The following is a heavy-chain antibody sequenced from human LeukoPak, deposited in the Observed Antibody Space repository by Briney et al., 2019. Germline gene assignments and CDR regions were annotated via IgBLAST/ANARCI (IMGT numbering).Heavy chain of an antibody. CDR3: ARVELRYFDWLPGADYYYYYGMDV. V-gene: IGHV1-8*01. CDR1: GYTFTSYD. J-gene: IGHJ6*02. Sequence: ASVKVSCKASGYTFTSYDINWVRQATGQGFEWMGWMNPNSGNTGYAQKFQGRVTMTRNTSISTAYMELSSLRSEDTAVYYCARVELRYFDWLPGADYYYYYGMDVWGQGTTVTVSS. CDR2: MNPNSGNT. D-gene: IGHD3-9*01.